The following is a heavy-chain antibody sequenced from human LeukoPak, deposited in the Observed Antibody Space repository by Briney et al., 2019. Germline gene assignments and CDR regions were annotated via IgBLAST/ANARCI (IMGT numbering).Heavy chain of an antibody. J-gene: IGHJ2*01. CDR1: GGSISSSSYY. V-gene: IGHV4-39*01. CDR3: ARGVTMIVVVIHDWYFDL. CDR2: IYYSRST. D-gene: IGHD3-22*01. Sequence: PSETLSLTCTVSGGSISSSSYYWGWIRQPPGKGLEWIGGIYYSRSTYYNPSLKSRVTISVDTSKNQFSLKLSSLTAADAAVYYCARGVTMIVVVIHDWYFDLWGRGTLVTVSS.